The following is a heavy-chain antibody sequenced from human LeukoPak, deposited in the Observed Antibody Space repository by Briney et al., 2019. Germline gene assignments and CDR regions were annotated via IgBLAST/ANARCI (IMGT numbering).Heavy chain of an antibody. D-gene: IGHD6-13*01. CDR2: IHNNGDT. J-gene: IGHJ4*02. CDR3: ARGVYIAAAQYGY. V-gene: IGHV3-66*01. CDR1: GFTISSNY. Sequence: GGSLRLSCAASGFTISSNYMNWVRQAPGKGLEWVSIIHNNGDTYYADSVQGRFTISRDNSKNTLYLQMNSLRAEDTAVYYCARGVYIAAAQYGYWGQGTLVTVSS.